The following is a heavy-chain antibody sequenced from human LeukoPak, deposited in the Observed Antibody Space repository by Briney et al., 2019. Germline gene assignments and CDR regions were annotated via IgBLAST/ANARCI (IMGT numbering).Heavy chain of an antibody. CDR1: GFIFKNVW. CDR2: IKNEAEGGTT. V-gene: IGHV3-15*01. Sequence: GGSLRLSCAASGFIFKNVWMNWVRQAPGKGLEWVGRIKNEAEGGTTDYVAPVKGRFTISRGDSKDTLFLQMNSLRIEDTAVYYCTTAYCDIFTGEFRFEYWGPGTLVTVSS. D-gene: IGHD3-9*01. CDR3: TTAYCDIFTGEFRFEY. J-gene: IGHJ4*02.